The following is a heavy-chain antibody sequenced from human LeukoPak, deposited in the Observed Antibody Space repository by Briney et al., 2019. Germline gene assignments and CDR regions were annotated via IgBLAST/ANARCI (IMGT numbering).Heavy chain of an antibody. CDR3: ARGEWDLLFDY. V-gene: IGHV4-31*03. CDR2: IYYSGST. J-gene: IGHJ4*02. Sequence: SQTLSLTCTVSGGSISSGVYYWSWIRQHPGKGLEWIGYIYYSGSTYYNPSLKSRVTISVDTSKNQFSLKLSSVTAADTAVYYCARGEWDLLFDYWGQGTLVTVSS. D-gene: IGHD1-26*01. CDR1: GGSISSGVYY.